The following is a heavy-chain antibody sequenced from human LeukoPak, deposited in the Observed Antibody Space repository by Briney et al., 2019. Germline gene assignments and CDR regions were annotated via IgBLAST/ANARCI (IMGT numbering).Heavy chain of an antibody. D-gene: IGHD4-17*01. J-gene: IGHJ4*02. V-gene: IGHV3-73*01. CDR2: IRGRADSYAT. Sequence: PGGSLRLSCAASGFSFSGSSMHWVRQASGKGLEWVGRIRGRADSYATAYAASLKGRFTISRDDSKDTAYLQMNSLKTEDTAMYYCTFYGDPYYFGYWGQGTLVTVSS. CDR3: TFYGDPYYFGY. CDR1: GFSFSGSS.